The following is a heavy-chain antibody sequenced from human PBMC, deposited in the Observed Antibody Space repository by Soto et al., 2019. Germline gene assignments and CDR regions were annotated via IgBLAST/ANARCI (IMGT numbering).Heavy chain of an antibody. CDR2: IYYSGRT. D-gene: IGHD5-18*01. J-gene: IGHJ6*02. Sequence: QVQLQESGPGLVKPSETLSLTCTVSGGSVSSGSYYWSWIRQPPGKGLEWFGYIYYSGRTKYNPSLKSRVTISIATSTKQFSLKLSSGTAADTAVYYCARDPFVETPMVPLVEYYYYYGMDVWGQGTTVTVSS. CDR3: ARDPFVETPMVPLVEYYYYYGMDV. CDR1: GGSVSSGSYY. V-gene: IGHV4-61*01.